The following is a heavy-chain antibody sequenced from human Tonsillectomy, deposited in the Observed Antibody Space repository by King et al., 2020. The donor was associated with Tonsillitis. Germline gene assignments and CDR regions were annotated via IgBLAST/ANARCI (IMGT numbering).Heavy chain of an antibody. D-gene: IGHD3-3*01. CDR3: ARDAGAYYDFWSRYYYYGMDV. CDR2: IYYSGST. CDR1: GGSVSSGSYY. Sequence: QVQLVESGPGLVKPSETLSLTCTVSGGSVSSGSYYWSWIRQPPGKGLEWIGYIYYSGSTNYNPSLKSRFPISIDTSKNQFSLKLSSVTAADTAVYYCARDAGAYYDFWSRYYYYGMDVWGQGTTVTVSS. V-gene: IGHV4-61*01. J-gene: IGHJ6*02.